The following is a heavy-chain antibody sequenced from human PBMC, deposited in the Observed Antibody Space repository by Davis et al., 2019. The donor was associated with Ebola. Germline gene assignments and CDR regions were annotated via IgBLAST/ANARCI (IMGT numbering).Heavy chain of an antibody. J-gene: IGHJ4*02. CDR3: ARGPERDLRGGFDC. D-gene: IGHD3-16*01. V-gene: IGHV3-30-3*01. Sequence: GESLKISCAASGFTFSSYAMHWVRQAPGKGLEWVAVISYDGSNKYYADSVKGRFTISRDNSKNTLYLQMNSLRAEDTAVYYCARGPERDLRGGFDCWGQGTLVTVSS. CDR2: ISYDGSNK. CDR1: GFTFSSYA.